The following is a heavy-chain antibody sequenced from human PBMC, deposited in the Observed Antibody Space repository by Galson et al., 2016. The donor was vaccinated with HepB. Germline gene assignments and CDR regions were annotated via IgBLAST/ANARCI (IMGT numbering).Heavy chain of an antibody. Sequence: SLRLSCAASGFTFSHRWLSWVRQAPGRGLEWIGRIKSEVAGGTADYSPPVKGRFIIARDDSERTVYLQLNNLKSEDTAVYYCTRGHPVSGPLYDLWGRGTLVTVSS. CDR3: TRGHPVSGPLYDL. J-gene: IGHJ5*02. D-gene: IGHD5/OR15-5a*01. CDR1: GFTFSHRW. V-gene: IGHV3-15*01. CDR2: IKSEVAGGTA.